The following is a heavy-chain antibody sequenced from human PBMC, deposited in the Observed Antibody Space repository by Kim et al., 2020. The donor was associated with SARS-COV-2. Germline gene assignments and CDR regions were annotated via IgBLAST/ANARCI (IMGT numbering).Heavy chain of an antibody. CDR3: AKDLGRALYDYVWGSQWGAFDI. CDR2: ISYDGSNK. J-gene: IGHJ3*02. V-gene: IGHV3-30*18. Sequence: GGSLRLSCAASGFTFSSYGMHWVRQAPGKGLEWVAVISYDGSNKYYADSVKGRFTISRDNSKNTLYLQMNSLRAEDTAVYYCAKDLGRALYDYVWGSQWGAFDIWGQGTMVTVSS. D-gene: IGHD3-16*01. CDR1: GFTFSSYG.